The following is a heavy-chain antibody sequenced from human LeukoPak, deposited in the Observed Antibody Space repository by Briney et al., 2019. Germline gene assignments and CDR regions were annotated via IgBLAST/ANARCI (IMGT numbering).Heavy chain of an antibody. CDR1: GFSISNSA. J-gene: IGHJ4*02. Sequence: GGSLRLSCAASGFSISNSAMSWVRQAPGKGLEWVSLIVASSGSTFYADSVKGRFTISRDSSKNTLYLQMNSLRAEDMAVYFCAKGAYDYIEMGYFDYWGQGTLVTVSS. D-gene: IGHD5-12*01. CDR3: AKGAYDYIEMGYFDY. CDR2: IVASSGST. V-gene: IGHV3-23*01.